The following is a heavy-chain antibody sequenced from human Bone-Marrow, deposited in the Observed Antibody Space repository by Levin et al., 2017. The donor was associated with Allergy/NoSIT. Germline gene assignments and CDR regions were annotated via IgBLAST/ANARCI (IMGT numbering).Heavy chain of an antibody. D-gene: IGHD1-26*01. CDR1: GDSITSSSYY. V-gene: IGHV4-39*07. J-gene: IGHJ5*02. CDR2: IYYSGGT. CDR3: ARGRLVGVTRSGGRTMGFDP. Sequence: SETLSLTCPLSGDSITSSSYYWAWIRQPPGKGLEWIGNIYYSGGTYYNPSLKSRLTISQDASTRQVSLRLTSMTAADTAVYFCARGRLVGVTRSGGRTMGFDPWGQGTLVTVSS.